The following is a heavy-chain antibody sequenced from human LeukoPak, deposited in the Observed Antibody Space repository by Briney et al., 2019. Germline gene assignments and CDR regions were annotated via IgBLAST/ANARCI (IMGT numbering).Heavy chain of an antibody. D-gene: IGHD3-22*01. CDR3: AKSAYYDASGYYREYYFDY. V-gene: IGHV3-48*01. CDR1: GFIFSDYS. J-gene: IGHJ4*02. Sequence: GGSLRLSCAASGFIFSDYSMNWVRQAPGQGLEWLSYITGSGTTIYYADSVKGRFTISRDKTKNTLYLQMNSLRAEDTAVYYCAKSAYYDASGYYREYYFDYWGQGTLVTVSS. CDR2: ITGSGTTI.